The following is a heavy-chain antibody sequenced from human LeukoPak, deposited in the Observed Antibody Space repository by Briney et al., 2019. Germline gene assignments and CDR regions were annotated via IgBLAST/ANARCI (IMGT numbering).Heavy chain of an antibody. Sequence: SQTLSLTCSVSGGSISSGEYFWSWIRQHPGKGLEWIGYVHYSGRTYYNPSLKSRAIISADTSKNQFSLNVSSVTAADTAIYYCARDGGYELGLVDAFDIWGQGTMVTASS. V-gene: IGHV4-31*03. J-gene: IGHJ3*02. CDR2: VHYSGRT. CDR3: ARDGGYELGLVDAFDI. D-gene: IGHD3-16*01. CDR1: GGSISSGEYF.